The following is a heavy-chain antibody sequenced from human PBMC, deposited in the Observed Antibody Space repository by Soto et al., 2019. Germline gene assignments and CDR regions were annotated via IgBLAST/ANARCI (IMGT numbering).Heavy chain of an antibody. J-gene: IGHJ5*02. CDR2: IYYSGST. D-gene: IGHD1-20*01. V-gene: IGHV4-59*01. CDR1: GGSISSYY. Sequence: SETLSLTCTVSGGSISSYYWSWIRQPPGKGLEWIGYIYYSGSTNYNPSLKSRVTISVDTSKNQFSLKLSSVTAADTAVYYCAREITGTLNWFDPGGQRTPVTAS. CDR3: AREITGTLNWFDP.